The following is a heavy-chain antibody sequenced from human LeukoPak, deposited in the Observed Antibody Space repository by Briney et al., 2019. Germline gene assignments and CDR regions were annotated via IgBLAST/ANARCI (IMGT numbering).Heavy chain of an antibody. Sequence: SETLSLTCTVSGGSISSYYWNWIRQAPGKGLEWMGYIYYSGSTNYNPSLKSRVTISVDTSKNQFSLKLNSVTAADTAVYYCARQKGVAGNYYYYMDVWGKGTTVTVSS. CDR1: GGSISSYY. V-gene: IGHV4-59*08. D-gene: IGHD6-19*01. CDR2: IYYSGST. J-gene: IGHJ6*03. CDR3: ARQKGVAGNYYYYMDV.